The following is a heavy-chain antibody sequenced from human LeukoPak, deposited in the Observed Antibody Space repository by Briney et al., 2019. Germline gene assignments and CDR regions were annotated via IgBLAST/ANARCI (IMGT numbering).Heavy chain of an antibody. D-gene: IGHD2-2*02. V-gene: IGHV5-51*01. Sequence: GESLKISCKGSGYSFTSYWIGWVRQMPGKGLEWMGIIYPGDSDTRYSPSFQGQVTTSADKSISTAYLQWSSLKASDTAMYYCARRYCSSTSCYSIDYWGQGTLVTVSS. CDR1: GYSFTSYW. J-gene: IGHJ4*02. CDR3: ARRYCSSTSCYSIDY. CDR2: IYPGDSDT.